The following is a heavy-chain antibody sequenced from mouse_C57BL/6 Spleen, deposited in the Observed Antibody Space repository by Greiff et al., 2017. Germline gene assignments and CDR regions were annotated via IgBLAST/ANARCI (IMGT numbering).Heavy chain of an antibody. Sequence: QVQLQQSGAELVKPGASVKISCKASGYAFSSYWMNWVKQRPGKGLEWIGQIYPGDGDTNYNGKFKGKATLTADKSSSTAYMQLSSLTSEASAVYFCARCGYYPPMDYWGQGTSVTVSS. D-gene: IGHD1-1*01. CDR3: ARCGYYPPMDY. J-gene: IGHJ4*01. V-gene: IGHV1-80*01. CDR2: IYPGDGDT. CDR1: GYAFSSYW.